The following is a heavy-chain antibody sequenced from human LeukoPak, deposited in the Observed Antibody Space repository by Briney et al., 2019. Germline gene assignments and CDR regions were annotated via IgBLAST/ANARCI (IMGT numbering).Heavy chain of an antibody. J-gene: IGHJ5*02. Sequence: PSETLSLTCAVSGYSISSGYYWGWIRQPPGKGLEGIGSIYHSGSTYYNPSLKSRATISVDTSKNQFSLKLSSVTAADTAVYYCARDHCSSTSCLNWFDPWGQGTLVTVSS. CDR3: ARDHCSSTSCLNWFDP. V-gene: IGHV4-38-2*02. CDR2: IYHSGST. D-gene: IGHD2-2*01. CDR1: GYSISSGYY.